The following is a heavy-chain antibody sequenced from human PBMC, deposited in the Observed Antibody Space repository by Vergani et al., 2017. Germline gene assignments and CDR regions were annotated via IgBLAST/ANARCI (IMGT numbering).Heavy chain of an antibody. D-gene: IGHD5-12*01. Sequence: EVQLVESGGGLVKPGGSLRLSCAASGFTFSSYSMNWVRQAPGQGLEWVSSISSSSSYIYYADSVRGRFTISRDNAKNSLYLQMNSLRAEDTAVYYCASRGYSGYVNLWGRGTLVTVSS. V-gene: IGHV3-21*01. CDR1: GFTFSSYS. CDR2: ISSSSSYI. CDR3: ASRGYSGYVNL. J-gene: IGHJ2*01.